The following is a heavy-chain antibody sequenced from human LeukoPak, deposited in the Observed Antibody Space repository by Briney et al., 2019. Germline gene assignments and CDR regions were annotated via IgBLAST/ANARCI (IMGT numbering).Heavy chain of an antibody. Sequence: ASVKVSCKASGYTFTFYAIHWVRQAPGQRLQWMGWINAGNGNTKYSQEFQGRVTITRDTSASTTYMELSSLRSEDMAVYYCARDDPVELYSYGLGGGFDPWGQGTLVTVSS. CDR1: GYTFTFYA. J-gene: IGHJ5*02. CDR2: INAGNGNT. CDR3: ARDDPVELYSYGLGGGFDP. V-gene: IGHV1-3*03. D-gene: IGHD5-18*01.